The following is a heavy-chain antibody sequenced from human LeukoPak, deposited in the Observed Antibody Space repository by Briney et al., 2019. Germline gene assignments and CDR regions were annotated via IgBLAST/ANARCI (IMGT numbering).Heavy chain of an antibody. CDR1: GGSISSSSYY. CDR2: IYYSGST. CDR3: ARTTEAHSWRTRYYDYYMDV. J-gene: IGHJ6*03. Sequence: SETLSLTCTVSGGSISSSSYYWGWIRQPPETGLEWIGSIYYSGSTYYNPSLKSRVTISVDTSKNQFSLKLSSVTAADTAVYYCARTTEAHSWRTRYYDYYMDVWGKGTTVTVSS. V-gene: IGHV4-39*07. D-gene: IGHD6-13*01.